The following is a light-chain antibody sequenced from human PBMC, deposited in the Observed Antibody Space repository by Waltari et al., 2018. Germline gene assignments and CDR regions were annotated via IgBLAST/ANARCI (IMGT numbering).Light chain of an antibody. Sequence: QSALTQPRSVSGSPGQSVTVSCTGTSSDVGAYNYVSWYQHQQGKAPKLMVYDVNKRPSGVPDRFSGSKSGSTASLTISGLQAEDEADYYCCSHAGSYALWVFGGGTTVTVL. CDR1: SSDVGAYNY. J-gene: IGLJ3*02. CDR2: DVN. CDR3: CSHAGSYALWV. V-gene: IGLV2-11*01.